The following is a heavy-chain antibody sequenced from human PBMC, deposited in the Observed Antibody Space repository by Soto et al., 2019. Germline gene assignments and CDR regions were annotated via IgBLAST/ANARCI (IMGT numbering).Heavy chain of an antibody. Sequence: QVQLQESGPGLVKPSQTLSLTCTVSGGSISSSAYYWSWIRQHPGKGLEWIGYISHSGRTYYNPSLKTRAMLSVDTSKNQFSLSLTSVTAADTAVYYWAREYTYGSNFFDCWGQGALVTVSS. V-gene: IGHV4-31*03. CDR2: ISHSGRT. J-gene: IGHJ4*02. CDR3: AREYTYGSNFFDC. D-gene: IGHD5-18*01. CDR1: GGSISSSAYY.